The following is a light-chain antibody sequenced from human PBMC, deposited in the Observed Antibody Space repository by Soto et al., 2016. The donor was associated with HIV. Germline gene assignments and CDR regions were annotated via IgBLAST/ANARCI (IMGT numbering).Light chain of an antibody. CDR1: TLRNYY. Sequence: SSELTQDPAVSVALGQTVRITCQGDTLRNYYASWYQQKPGQAPVLVIYGKNNRPSGIPDRFSGSSSGNTASLTITGAQAEDEADYYCCSRDSSGNLFGGGTKLTVL. V-gene: IGLV3-19*01. J-gene: IGLJ2*01. CDR2: GKN. CDR3: CSRDSSGNL.